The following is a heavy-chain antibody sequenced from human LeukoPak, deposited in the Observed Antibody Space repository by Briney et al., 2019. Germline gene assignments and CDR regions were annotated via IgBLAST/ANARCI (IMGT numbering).Heavy chain of an antibody. CDR3: ARADDSSGYYTRYFDL. CDR2: VHLSGRT. D-gene: IGHD3-22*01. CDR1: GGSISTTNW. V-gene: IGHV4-4*02. J-gene: IGHJ2*01. Sequence: SGTLSLTCGVSGGSISTTNWWTWVRQPPGEGLEWIGEVHLSGRTHYNPSLESRVTMSVDMSENHISLRLTSVTAADTAVYYCARADDSSGYYTRYFDLWGRGTLVTVSS.